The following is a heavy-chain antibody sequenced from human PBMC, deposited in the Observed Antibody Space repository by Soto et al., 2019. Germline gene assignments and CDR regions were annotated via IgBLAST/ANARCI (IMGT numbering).Heavy chain of an antibody. J-gene: IGHJ6*02. CDR3: ASGPELGIYIPTGYYYYGMDG. CDR1: GGSISSYY. CDR2: IYYSGST. D-gene: IGHD1-26*01. V-gene: IGHV4-59*01. Sequence: PSETLSLTCTVSGGSISSYYWSWIRQPPGKGLEWIGYIYYSGSTNYNPSLKSRVTISVDTSKNQFSLKLSSVTAADTAVYYCASGPELGIYIPTGYYYYGMDGWGQGTTVTFSS.